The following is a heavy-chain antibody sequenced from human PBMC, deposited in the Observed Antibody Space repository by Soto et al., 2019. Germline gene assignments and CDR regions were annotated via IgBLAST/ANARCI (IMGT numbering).Heavy chain of an antibody. J-gene: IGHJ6*02. CDR2: IKQNGTEK. D-gene: IGHD4-4*01. V-gene: IGHV3-7*01. CDR1: GFSFSSYW. Sequence: EVQLVESGGGLVQPGGSLRLSCLTSGFSFSSYWMSWVRQAPGKGLEWVANIKQNGTEKFYVDSVKGRFTISRDNAKNSLYLEMTSLRAEDTAVYYCAREKWLQFYFYYGLDVWGQGTTVTVSS. CDR3: AREKWLQFYFYYGLDV.